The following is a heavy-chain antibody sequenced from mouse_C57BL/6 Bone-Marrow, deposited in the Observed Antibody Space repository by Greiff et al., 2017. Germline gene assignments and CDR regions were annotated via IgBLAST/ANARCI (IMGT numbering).Heavy chain of an antibody. CDR3: ARKGTGTEDY. J-gene: IGHJ2*01. CDR2: IYPGDGDT. Sequence: VHLVESGPELVKPGASVKISCKASGYAFSSSWMNWVKQRPGKGLEWIGRIYPGDGDTNYNGKFKGKATLTADKSSSTAYMQLSSLTSEDSAVYFCARKGTGTEDYWGQGTTLTVSS. D-gene: IGHD4-1*01. V-gene: IGHV1-82*01. CDR1: GYAFSSSW.